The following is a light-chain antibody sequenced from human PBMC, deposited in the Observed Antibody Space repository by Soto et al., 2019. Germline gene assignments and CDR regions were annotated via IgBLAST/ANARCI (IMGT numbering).Light chain of an antibody. Sequence: QSVLIQPPSASGTPGQRVTISCSGTSSNIGTYFVYWYQQLPGTTPKLLIYRNDQRPSGVPDRFSASKSGTSASLAISGLRSEDEADYYCAVWDDRLHCMFGGGTKLTVL. J-gene: IGLJ3*02. CDR3: AVWDDRLHCM. V-gene: IGLV1-47*01. CDR2: RND. CDR1: SSNIGTYF.